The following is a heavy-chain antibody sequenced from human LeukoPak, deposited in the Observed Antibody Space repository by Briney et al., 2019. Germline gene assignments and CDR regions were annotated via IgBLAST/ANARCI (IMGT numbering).Heavy chain of an antibody. Sequence: GGSLRLSCAASGFTFDDYAMYWVRQPPGKGLEWLSGLSWNSGTIRYADSVKGRFTISRDNAKNSLYLQMNSLRAEDTAFYYCVKSSKLGIEGDYFESWGQGTLVTVSS. J-gene: IGHJ4*02. CDR1: GFTFDDYA. CDR2: LSWNSGTI. CDR3: VKSSKLGIEGDYFES. D-gene: IGHD7-27*01. V-gene: IGHV3-9*01.